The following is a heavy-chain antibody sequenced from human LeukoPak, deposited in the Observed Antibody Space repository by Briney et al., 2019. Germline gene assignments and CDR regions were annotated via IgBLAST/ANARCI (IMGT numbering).Heavy chain of an antibody. D-gene: IGHD3-22*01. CDR3: AKKIFHYYDSTDGAFDI. V-gene: IGHV3-23*01. CDR2: ISGSGGST. CDR1: GFTFSSYG. J-gene: IGHJ3*02. Sequence: GGSLRLSCAASGFTFSSYGMSWVRQAPGKGLEWVSAISGSGGSTYYADSVKGRFTISRDNSKNTLYLKMNSLRAEDTSVYYCAKKIFHYYDSTDGAFDIWGQGAMVTVSS.